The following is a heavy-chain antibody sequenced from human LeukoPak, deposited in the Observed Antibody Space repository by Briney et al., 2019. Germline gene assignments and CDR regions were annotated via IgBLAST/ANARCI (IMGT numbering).Heavy chain of an antibody. V-gene: IGHV3-23*01. CDR2: ISGSGGST. CDR3: ARSLLVGPGSWFDP. J-gene: IGHJ5*02. D-gene: IGHD1-26*01. Sequence: PGGSLRLSCAVSGFTFSSYAMNWVRQAPGKGLEWVSDISGSGGSTNYADSVKGRFTISRDNAKNSLYLQMNSLRAEDTAVYYCARSLLVGPGSWFDPWGQGTLVTVSS. CDR1: GFTFSSYA.